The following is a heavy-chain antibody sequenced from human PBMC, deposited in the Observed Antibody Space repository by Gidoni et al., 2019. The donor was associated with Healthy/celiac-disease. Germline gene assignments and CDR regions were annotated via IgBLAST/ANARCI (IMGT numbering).Heavy chain of an antibody. CDR3: ARLNPSIAALDDYYYGMDV. Sequence: QVQLQESGPGLVKPSETLYLTCTASGGSISSYYWSWIRQPPGKGLEWIGYIYYSGSTNYNPSLKSRVTISVDTSKNQFSLKLSSVTAADTAVYYCARLNPSIAALDDYYYGMDVWGQGTTVTVSS. CDR2: IYYSGST. D-gene: IGHD6-6*01. CDR1: GGSISSYY. J-gene: IGHJ6*02. V-gene: IGHV4-59*01.